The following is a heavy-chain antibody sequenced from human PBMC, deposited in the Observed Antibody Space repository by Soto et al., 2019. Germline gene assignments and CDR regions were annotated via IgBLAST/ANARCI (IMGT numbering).Heavy chain of an antibody. CDR3: ASGKSWGRKPLNWFDP. CDR1: GGTFNSYA. D-gene: IGHD7-27*01. V-gene: IGHV1-69*13. J-gene: IGHJ5*02. CDR2: IIPIFGTA. Sequence: VASVKVSCKASGGTFNSYAISWVRQAPGQGLEWMGGIIPIFGTANYAQKFQGRVTITADESTSTAYMELSSLRSEDTAVYYCASGKSWGRKPLNWFDPWGQGTLVTVSS.